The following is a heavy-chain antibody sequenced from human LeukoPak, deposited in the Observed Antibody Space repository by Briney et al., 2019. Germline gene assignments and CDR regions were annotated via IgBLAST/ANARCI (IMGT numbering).Heavy chain of an antibody. D-gene: IGHD6-19*01. V-gene: IGHV3-23*01. CDR1: GFTFSSYA. CDR3: AKVVDHNGWHRSPFDS. J-gene: IGHJ4*02. CDR2: ISGSGGST. Sequence: GGSLRLSCAASGFTFSSYAMSWVRQAPGKGLEWVSGISGSGGSTYYADSVKGRFTISRDNSKNTLYLQMNSLRAEDTAVYFCAKVVDHNGWHRSPFDSWGQGTLVTVSS.